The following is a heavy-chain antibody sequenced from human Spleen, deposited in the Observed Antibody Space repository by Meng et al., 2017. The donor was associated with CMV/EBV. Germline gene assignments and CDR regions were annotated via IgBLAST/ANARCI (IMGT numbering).Heavy chain of an antibody. V-gene: IGHV1-2*02. CDR1: GYTFTGYY. Sequence: ASVKVSCKASGYTFTGYYMHWVRQAPGQGLEWMGWINPNSGGTNYAQKFQGRVTMTRDTSISTAYMELSRLRSDDTAVYYCARDQYTLVVPAAMVNSWGQGTLVTVSS. CDR2: INPNSGGT. D-gene: IGHD2-2*01. CDR3: ARDQYTLVVPAAMVNS. J-gene: IGHJ4*02.